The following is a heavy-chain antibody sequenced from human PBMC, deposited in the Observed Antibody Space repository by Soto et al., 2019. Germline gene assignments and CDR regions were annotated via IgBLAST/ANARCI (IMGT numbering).Heavy chain of an antibody. V-gene: IGHV3-48*02. CDR3: ARAGTSLGYCSSTSCYEFDY. CDR1: GFTFSSYS. D-gene: IGHD2-2*01. CDR2: ISRSSSNI. J-gene: IGHJ4*02. Sequence: LRLSCAASGFTFSSYSMNWVRQAPGKGLQWVSYISRSSSNIYYADSVKGRFAISRDNAKNSLYLQMNTLTDEDTAVYYCARAGTSLGYCSSTSCYEFDYWGQGTLVTVSS.